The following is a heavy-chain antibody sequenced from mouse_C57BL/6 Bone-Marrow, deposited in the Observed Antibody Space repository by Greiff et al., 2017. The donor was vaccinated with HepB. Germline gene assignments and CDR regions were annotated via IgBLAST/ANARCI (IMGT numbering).Heavy chain of an antibody. CDR2: INPSNGGT. CDR1: GYTFTSSW. J-gene: IGHJ3*01. D-gene: IGHD2-5*01. CDR3: ARHSNRRALFAY. Sequence: QVQLQQPGTELVKPGASVKLSCKASGYTFTSSWMHWVKQRPGQGLEWIGNINPSNGGTNYNEKFKSKATLTVDKSSSTAYMQLSSLTSEDSAVYYCARHSNRRALFAYWGQGTLVTVSA. V-gene: IGHV1-53*01.